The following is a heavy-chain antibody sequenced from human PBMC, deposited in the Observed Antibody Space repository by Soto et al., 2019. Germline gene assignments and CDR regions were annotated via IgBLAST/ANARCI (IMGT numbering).Heavy chain of an antibody. CDR2: ISGSGAST. D-gene: IGHD3-22*01. V-gene: IGHV3-23*01. J-gene: IGHJ4*02. CDR1: GFTFSSSA. Sequence: EVHLLGSGGGLVQTGGSMRLSCAASGFTFSSSAMSWVRQAPGKGLEWVSAISGSGASTYYADSVKGRFTISRDNSKNTNYLQMNSLRAEDTAVYYCAKGSSAVRPYYFDYWGQGTLVTVSS. CDR3: AKGSSAVRPYYFDY.